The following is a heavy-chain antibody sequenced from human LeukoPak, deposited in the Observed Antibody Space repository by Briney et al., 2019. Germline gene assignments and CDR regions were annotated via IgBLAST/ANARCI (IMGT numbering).Heavy chain of an antibody. Sequence: GGSLRLSCAVSGFGVHTFAMSWVRLTPGKGLEWLASITKYDGRVYYADFVRGRFSISRDTSQNELYLQMNGLRADDSAMYFCAKDHSADGWPTFEYWGRGTLVTVSS. CDR3: AKDHSADGWPTFEY. J-gene: IGHJ4*02. D-gene: IGHD5-24*01. V-gene: IGHV3-23*01. CDR2: ITKYDGRV. CDR1: GFGVHTFA.